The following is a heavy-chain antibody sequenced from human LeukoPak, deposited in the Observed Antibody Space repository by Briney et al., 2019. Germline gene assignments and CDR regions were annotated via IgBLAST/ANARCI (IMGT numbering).Heavy chain of an antibody. CDR3: ARGQGYHDSLYEADYYYYYMDV. V-gene: IGHV4-34*01. Sequence: SETLSLTCAVYGVSFSGYYWSWIRQPPGKGPEWIGEINHSGSTNYNPSPKSRVTISVDTSKNQFSLKLSSVTAADTAVYYCARGQGYHDSLYEADYYYYYMDVWGKGTTVTVSS. CDR1: GVSFSGYY. D-gene: IGHD5-18*01. J-gene: IGHJ6*03. CDR2: INHSGST.